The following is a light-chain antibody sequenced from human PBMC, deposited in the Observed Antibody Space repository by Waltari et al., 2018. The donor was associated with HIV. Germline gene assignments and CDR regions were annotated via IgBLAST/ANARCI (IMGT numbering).Light chain of an antibody. CDR2: WAS. CDR1: QSALYNSNKKSY. CDR3: QQYYSTLWT. V-gene: IGKV4-1*01. Sequence: DIVMTQSPDSLALSLGVRAPTKCQSSQSALYNSNKKSYLAWYQQKPGQPPKLLFSWASTREAGVPDRFSGSGSGTDFTLTINCLQLEDVAVYYCQQYYSTLWTFGQGTKVEIK. J-gene: IGKJ1*01.